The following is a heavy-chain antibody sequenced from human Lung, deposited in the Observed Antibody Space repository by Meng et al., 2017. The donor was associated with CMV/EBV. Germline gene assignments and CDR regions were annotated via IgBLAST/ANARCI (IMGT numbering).Heavy chain of an antibody. V-gene: IGHV1-3*01. J-gene: IGHJ4*02. Sequence: VQLVHSGAEGKKPGASGKVSCKASGYTLTSYAMHWVRQAPGQRLEWMGWINAGNGNTKYSQRFQGRVTITRDTSASTAYMELSSLRSEDTTVYYCARAGYDSSGYYPQPFDYWGQGTLVTVSS. CDR2: INAGNGNT. CDR3: ARAGYDSSGYYPQPFDY. CDR1: GYTLTSYA. D-gene: IGHD3-22*01.